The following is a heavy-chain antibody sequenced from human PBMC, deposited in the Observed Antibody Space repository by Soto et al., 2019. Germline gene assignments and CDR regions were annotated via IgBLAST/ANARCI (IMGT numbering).Heavy chain of an antibody. J-gene: IGHJ3*02. CDR2: IKSKTDGGTT. CDR1: GFTFSNAW. V-gene: IGHV3-15*01. CDR3: TTPVDTAMVDAFDI. Sequence: GGSLRLSCAASGFTFSNAWMSWVRQAPGKGLEWVGRIKSKTDGGTTDYAAPVKGRFTISRDDSKNTLYLQMNSLKTEDTAVYYCTTPVDTAMVDAFDIWGQGPMVTVSS. D-gene: IGHD5-18*01.